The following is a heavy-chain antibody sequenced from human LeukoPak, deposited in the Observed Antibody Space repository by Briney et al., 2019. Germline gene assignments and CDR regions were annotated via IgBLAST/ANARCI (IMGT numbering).Heavy chain of an antibody. Sequence: GESLKISCKASGYTFTHQWIGWVRQKSGSGLEWMGIIYPRDSDTRYSPSFQGQVTISADKSISTAYLQWSSLKASDTAMYYCARQSKSTGYYYDSSGYIEYFQHWGQGTLVTVSS. J-gene: IGHJ1*01. CDR2: IYPRDSDT. D-gene: IGHD3-22*01. V-gene: IGHV5-51*01. CDR3: ARQSKSTGYYYDSSGYIEYFQH. CDR1: GYTFTHQW.